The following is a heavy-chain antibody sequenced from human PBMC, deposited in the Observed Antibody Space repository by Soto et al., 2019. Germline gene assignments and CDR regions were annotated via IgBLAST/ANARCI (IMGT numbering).Heavy chain of an antibody. CDR1: GGSISSSSYY. CDR3: ARLGRLAVAGTSALID. D-gene: IGHD6-19*01. CDR2: IYYSGST. Sequence: QLQLQESGPGLVKPSETLSLTCTVSGGSISSSSYYWGWIRQPPGKGLEWIGSIYYSGSTYYNPSLKSRVTISVDTSKNQFSLKLSSVTAADTAVYYCARLGRLAVAGTSALIDWGQGTLVTVSS. J-gene: IGHJ4*02. V-gene: IGHV4-39*01.